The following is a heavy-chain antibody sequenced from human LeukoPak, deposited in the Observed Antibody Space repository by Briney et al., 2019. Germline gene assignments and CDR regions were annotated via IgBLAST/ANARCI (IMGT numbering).Heavy chain of an antibody. D-gene: IGHD2-15*01. CDR1: GFSFSDYA. Sequence: GGSLRLSCAAAGFSFSDYAMSWVRQAPGKGLEWISAIGTRGTNPYYADSVKGRFTISRDKSKNTMYLQVNTLRAEDSAIYYCGRQLGYCSDGTCYFDYWGQGTVVTVSS. V-gene: IGHV3-23*01. CDR3: GRQLGYCSDGTCYFDY. CDR2: IGTRGTNP. J-gene: IGHJ4*02.